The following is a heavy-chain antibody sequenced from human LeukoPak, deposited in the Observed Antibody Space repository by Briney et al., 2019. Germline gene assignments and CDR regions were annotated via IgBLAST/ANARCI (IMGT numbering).Heavy chain of an antibody. V-gene: IGHV3-9*01. J-gene: IGHJ4*02. Sequence: PGRSLRLSCAASGFTFDDYAMHWVRQAPGKGLEWVSGISWNSGSIGYADSVKGRFTISRGNAKNSLYLQMNSLRAEDTALYYRAKDNGDGYNLFDYWGQGTLVTVSS. CDR2: ISWNSGSI. CDR1: GFTFDDYA. D-gene: IGHD5-24*01. CDR3: AKDNGDGYNLFDY.